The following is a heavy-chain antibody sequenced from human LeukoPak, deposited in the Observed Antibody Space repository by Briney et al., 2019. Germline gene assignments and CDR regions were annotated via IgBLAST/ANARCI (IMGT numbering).Heavy chain of an antibody. V-gene: IGHV1-69*05. CDR2: IIPIFGTA. Sequence: ASVKVSCKASGGTFSSYAISWVRQAPGQGLEWMGGIIPIFGTANYAQKFQGRVTITTDESTSTAYMELSSLRSEDTAVYYCASSLRPNYYDSSGAFDYWGQGTLVTVSS. CDR1: GGTFSSYA. CDR3: ASSLRPNYYDSSGAFDY. J-gene: IGHJ4*02. D-gene: IGHD3-22*01.